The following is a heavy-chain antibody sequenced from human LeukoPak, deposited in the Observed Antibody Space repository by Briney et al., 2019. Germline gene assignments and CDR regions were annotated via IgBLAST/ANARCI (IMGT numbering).Heavy chain of an antibody. CDR3: AKEYYYDSSGSYRAGDAFDI. CDR2: ISGGGGST. V-gene: IGHV3-23*01. CDR1: GFTFSTYA. D-gene: IGHD3-22*01. Sequence: GGSLRLSCAASGFTFSTYAMSWVRQAPGKGLEWVSTISGGGGSTYYADSAKGRFTISIDNSKNTLYLQMNSLRAEDTAIYYCAKEYYYDSSGSYRAGDAFDIWGQGTMVTVSS. J-gene: IGHJ3*02.